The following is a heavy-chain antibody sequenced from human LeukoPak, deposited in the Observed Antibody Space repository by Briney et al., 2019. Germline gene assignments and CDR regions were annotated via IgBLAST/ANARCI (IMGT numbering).Heavy chain of an antibody. CDR3: ASTGRYSSSWYFVHGFDP. Sequence: ASVKVSCKASGYTFTSYAMHWVRQAPGQRLEWMGWINADNGNTKYSQKFQGRVTMTEDTSTDTAYMELSSLRSEDTAVYYCASTGRYSSSWYFVHGFDPWGQGTLVTVSS. V-gene: IGHV1-3*01. J-gene: IGHJ5*02. D-gene: IGHD6-13*01. CDR2: INADNGNT. CDR1: GYTFTSYA.